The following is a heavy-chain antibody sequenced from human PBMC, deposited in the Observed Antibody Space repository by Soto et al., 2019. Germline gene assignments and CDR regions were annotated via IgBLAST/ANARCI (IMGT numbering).Heavy chain of an antibody. CDR1: GFTFSSYG. CDR3: AKRWGEYDFDY. J-gene: IGHJ4*02. CDR2: ISYDGSNK. D-gene: IGHD6-6*01. V-gene: IGHV3-30*18. Sequence: QVQLVESGGGVVQPGRSLRLSCAASGFTFSSYGMHWVRQAPGKGLEWVAVISYDGSNKYYADCVKGRFTISRDNSKNTAYLQMDSLRPEDTAVYYCAKRWGEYDFDYWGPGTLGTVSS.